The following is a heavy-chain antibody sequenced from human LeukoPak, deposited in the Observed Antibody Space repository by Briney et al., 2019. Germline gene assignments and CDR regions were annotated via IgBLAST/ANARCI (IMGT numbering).Heavy chain of an antibody. V-gene: IGHV3-21*01. CDR3: ARAEVLLWFGESPGAEYFQH. CDR2: ISTRGSYI. J-gene: IGHJ1*01. Sequence: TGGSLRLSCAASGFTFSSYNMNWVRQAPGKGLEWVSFISTRGSYIYYADSVKGRFTISRDNAKNSLYLQMNSLRAEDTAVYYCARAEVLLWFGESPGAEYFQHWGQGTLVTVSS. D-gene: IGHD3-10*01. CDR1: GFTFSSYN.